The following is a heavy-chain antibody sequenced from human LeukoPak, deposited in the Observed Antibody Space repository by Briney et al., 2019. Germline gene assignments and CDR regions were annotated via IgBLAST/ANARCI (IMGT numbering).Heavy chain of an antibody. D-gene: IGHD6-19*01. Sequence: SETLSLTCAVYGGSFSGYYWSWIRQPPGKGLEWIGEINHSGSTNYNPSLKSRVTISVDTSKNQFSLKLSSVTAADTAVYYCAREKWEVDSSGWVDYWGQGTLVTVSS. CDR3: AREKWEVDSSGWVDY. V-gene: IGHV4-34*01. J-gene: IGHJ4*02. CDR2: INHSGST. CDR1: GGSFSGYY.